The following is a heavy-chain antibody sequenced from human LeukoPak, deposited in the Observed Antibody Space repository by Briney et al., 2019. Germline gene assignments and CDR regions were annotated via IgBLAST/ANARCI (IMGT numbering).Heavy chain of an antibody. J-gene: IGHJ3*02. Sequence: PGGSLRLSCAASGFTFSSYSMNWVRQAPGKGLEWVSVIYSGGSTYYADSVKGRFTISRGNSKNTLYLQMNSLRAEDTAVYYCAREFRQWAFDIWGQGTMVTVSS. CDR1: GFTFSSYS. CDR2: IYSGGST. CDR3: AREFRQWAFDI. D-gene: IGHD6-19*01. V-gene: IGHV3-53*01.